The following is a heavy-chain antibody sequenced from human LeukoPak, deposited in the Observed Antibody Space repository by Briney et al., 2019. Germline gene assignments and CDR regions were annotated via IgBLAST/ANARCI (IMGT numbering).Heavy chain of an antibody. Sequence: SVKVSCKASGYTFTDYYMHWVRQAPGQGLEWMGGIIPIFGTANYAQKFQGRVTITADESTSTAYMELSSLRSEDTAVYYCARDPAPFYSSSADAAYFDYWGQGTLVTVSS. V-gene: IGHV1-69*13. J-gene: IGHJ4*02. CDR3: ARDPAPFYSSSADAAYFDY. D-gene: IGHD6-13*01. CDR2: IIPIFGTA. CDR1: GYTFTDYY.